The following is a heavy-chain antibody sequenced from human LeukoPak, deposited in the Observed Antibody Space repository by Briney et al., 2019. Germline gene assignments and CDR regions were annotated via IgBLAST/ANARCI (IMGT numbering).Heavy chain of an antibody. CDR3: ARVTARSFDY. Sequence: PSETLSLTCAVYGGSFSGYYWSWIRQPPGKGLEWIGEINHSGSTNYNPSLKSRVTISVDTSKTQFSLKLSSVTAADTAVYYCARVTARSFDYWGQGTLVTVSS. D-gene: IGHD6-6*01. CDR2: INHSGST. J-gene: IGHJ4*02. CDR1: GGSFSGYY. V-gene: IGHV4-34*01.